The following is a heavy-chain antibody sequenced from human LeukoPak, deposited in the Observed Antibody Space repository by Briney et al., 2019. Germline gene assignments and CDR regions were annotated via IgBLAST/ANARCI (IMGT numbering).Heavy chain of an antibody. Sequence: PGGSLRLSCAASGFTFSSYAMSWVRQAPGKGLEWVSAISGSGGSTYYADSVKGRFTISRDNSKNTLYLQMNSLRAEDTAVYYCAKVPGDDFWSGYYIDYWGQGTLVTVSS. J-gene: IGHJ4*02. D-gene: IGHD3-3*01. CDR2: ISGSGGST. CDR3: AKVPGDDFWSGYYIDY. V-gene: IGHV3-23*01. CDR1: GFTFSSYA.